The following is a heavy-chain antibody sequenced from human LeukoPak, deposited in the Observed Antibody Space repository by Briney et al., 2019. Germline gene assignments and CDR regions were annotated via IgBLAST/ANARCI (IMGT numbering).Heavy chain of an antibody. D-gene: IGHD3-16*01. CDR1: GGTFSSYA. CDR2: IIPIFGTA. Sequence: SVKVSCKASGGTFSSYAISWVRQAPGQGLEWMGGIIPIFGTANYAQKFQGRVTITADKSTSTAYMELSSLRSEDTAVYYCAREGGSIDWFDPWGQGTLVTVSS. CDR3: AREGGSIDWFDP. V-gene: IGHV1-69*06. J-gene: IGHJ5*02.